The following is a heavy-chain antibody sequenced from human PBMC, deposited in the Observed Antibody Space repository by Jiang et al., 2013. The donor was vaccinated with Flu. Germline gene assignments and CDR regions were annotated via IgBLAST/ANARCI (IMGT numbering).Heavy chain of an antibody. V-gene: IGHV4-4*09. Sequence: GLVKPSGTLSLTCNVSGGSFSSYFWNWIRQPPGKGLEWIGYIYATGDTNYNPSLKSRVAISIDTSKNHFSLKVNSVTAADAAVYYCARGDRLSPDPDFYFDDWGHGTLVTVSS. CDR2: IYATGDT. CDR1: GGSFSSYF. J-gene: IGHJ4*01. CDR3: ARGDRLSPDPDFYFDD. D-gene: IGHD3-16*02.